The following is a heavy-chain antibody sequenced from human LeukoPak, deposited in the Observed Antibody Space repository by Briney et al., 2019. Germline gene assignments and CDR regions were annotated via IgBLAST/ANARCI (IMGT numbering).Heavy chain of an antibody. J-gene: IGHJ5*02. D-gene: IGHD2-2*01. V-gene: IGHV3-53*05. CDR1: GFTVSSNY. Sequence: PGGSLRLSCAASGFTVSSNYMSWVRQAPGKGLEWVSLIYSGGSTYYADSVKGRFTISRDNSKNTLYLQMNSLRAEDTAVYYCAKDFPPAYQLLWGNWFDPWGQGTLVTVPS. CDR2: IYSGGST. CDR3: AKDFPPAYQLLWGNWFDP.